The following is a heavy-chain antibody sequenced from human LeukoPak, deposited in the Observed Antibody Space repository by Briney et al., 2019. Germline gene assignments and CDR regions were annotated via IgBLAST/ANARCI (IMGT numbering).Heavy chain of an antibody. V-gene: IGHV4-61*05. J-gene: IGHJ4*02. CDR2: IYYSGST. D-gene: IGHD7-27*01. CDR3: ARAERTGEGSH. Sequence: SETLSLTCTVSGGSISSSSYYWGWIRQPPGKGLEWIGYIYYSGSTNYNPSLKSRVTISVDTSKNQFSLKLSSVTAADTAVYYCARAERTGEGSHWGQGTLVTVSS. CDR1: GGSISSSSYY.